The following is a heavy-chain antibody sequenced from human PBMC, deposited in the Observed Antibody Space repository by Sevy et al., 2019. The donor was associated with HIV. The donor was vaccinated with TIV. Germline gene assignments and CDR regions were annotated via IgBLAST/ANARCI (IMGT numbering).Heavy chain of an antibody. CDR2: IYTSGST. D-gene: IGHD6-13*01. Sequence: SETLSLTCTVSGGSISSYYWSWIRQPAGKGLEWIGRIYTSGSTNYNPSLKSRVTMSVDTSKNQFSLKLSSVTAADTAVYYCARDYRSSWYIQGNAFDIWGQGTMVTVSS. CDR3: ARDYRSSWYIQGNAFDI. CDR1: GGSISSYY. V-gene: IGHV4-4*07. J-gene: IGHJ3*02.